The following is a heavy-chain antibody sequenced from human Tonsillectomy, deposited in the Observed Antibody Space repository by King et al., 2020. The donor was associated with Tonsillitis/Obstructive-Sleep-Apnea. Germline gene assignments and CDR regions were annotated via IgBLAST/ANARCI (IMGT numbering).Heavy chain of an antibody. CDR3: SKDLRNSWTFDY. J-gene: IGHJ4*02. CDR1: GFTFSSYG. Sequence: VQLVESGGGVVQPGRSLRLSCAASGFTFSSYGMHWVRQAPGKGLEWVAIISYVEKNKFYADSVKGRFTISRDNSKSTLYLQMNSLRTDDTAVYYLSKDLRNSWTFDYWGQGTLVTVSS. CDR2: ISYVEKNK. D-gene: IGHD6-13*01. V-gene: IGHV3-30*18.